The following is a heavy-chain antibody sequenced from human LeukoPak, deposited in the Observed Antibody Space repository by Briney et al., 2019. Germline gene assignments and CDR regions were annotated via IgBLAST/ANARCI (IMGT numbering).Heavy chain of an antibody. V-gene: IGHV3-7*01. D-gene: IGHD3-10*01. CDR2: IKKDGSGE. CDR3: TGSSGY. CDR1: GFTFSRSW. Sequence: GGSLRLSCAASGFTFSRSWMSWVRQAPGKGLEWVANIKKDGSGEYYVDSVKGRFTISRDNAKNSLYLQMNSLRGEDTAVYYCTGSSGYWGQGTLVIVSS. J-gene: IGHJ4*02.